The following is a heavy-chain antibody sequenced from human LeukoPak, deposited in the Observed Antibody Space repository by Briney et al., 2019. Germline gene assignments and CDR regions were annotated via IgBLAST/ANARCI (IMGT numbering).Heavy chain of an antibody. CDR2: MNPNSGNT. CDR3: ARGGYCGGGRCYAGYWFDS. CDR1: GYTFTSYD. V-gene: IGHV1-8*01. J-gene: IGHJ5*01. D-gene: IGHD2-15*01. Sequence: GASVKVSCKASGYTFTSYDINWVRQATGQGLEWMGWMNPNSGNTGYAQKFQGRVTMTRNTSISTAYTELSSLRSEDTAVYYCARGGYCGGGRCYAGYWFDSWGQGTLVTVSS.